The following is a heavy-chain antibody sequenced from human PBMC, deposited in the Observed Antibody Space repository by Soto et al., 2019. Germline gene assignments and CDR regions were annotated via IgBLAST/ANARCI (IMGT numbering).Heavy chain of an antibody. V-gene: IGHV4-30-4*01. CDR3: ARPEEANWGHRGAFDI. Sequence: QVQLQESGPGLVKPSQTLSLTCTVSGGSISSGDYYWSWIRQPPGKGLEWIGYIYYSGSTYYNPSLKSRVTISVDTSKNQFSLKLSSVTAADTAVYYCARPEEANWGHRGAFDIWGQGTMVTVSS. J-gene: IGHJ3*02. CDR1: GGSISSGDYY. D-gene: IGHD7-27*01. CDR2: IYYSGST.